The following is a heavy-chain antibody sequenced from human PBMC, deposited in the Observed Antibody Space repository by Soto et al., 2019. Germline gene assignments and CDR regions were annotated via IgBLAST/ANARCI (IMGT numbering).Heavy chain of an antibody. V-gene: IGHV1-8*01. D-gene: IGHD5-18*01. J-gene: IGHJ6*03. CDR1: GYTFTSYD. Sequence: ASVKVSCKASGYTFTSYDINWVRQATGQGLEWMGWMNPNSGNTGYAQKFQGRVTMTRNTSISTAYMELSSLRSEDTAVYYCATGYSNCYYYYMDVWGKGTTVTVSS. CDR2: MNPNSGNT. CDR3: ATGYSNCYYYYMDV.